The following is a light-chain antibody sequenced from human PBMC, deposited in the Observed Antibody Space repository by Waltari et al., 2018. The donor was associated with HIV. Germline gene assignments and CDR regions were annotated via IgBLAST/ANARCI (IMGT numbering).Light chain of an antibody. CDR2: GVS. CDR3: QQFNFWPRT. Sequence: EIVMTQSPVTLSVSPGDRATLSCRASQSVGQFFAWYQQRPGQAPRLLMHGVSNRAAGVPARFVGSGSGTEVNLTISILQSDDSAVYFCQQFNFWPRTFGQGTKVEV. V-gene: IGKV3-15*01. CDR1: QSVGQF. J-gene: IGKJ1*01.